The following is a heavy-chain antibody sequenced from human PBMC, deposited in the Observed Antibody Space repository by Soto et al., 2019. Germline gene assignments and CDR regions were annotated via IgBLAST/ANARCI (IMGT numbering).Heavy chain of an antibody. Sequence: SDTLSLTCSVSGGSIASYYWSWIRKPPGKGLEWIGYIYYSGSTNYNPSLKSRVTVSVDTSKNQFSLKLSSVTAADTAVYYCARHELGYCSGGSCPYYFDYWGQGTLVTVS. D-gene: IGHD2-15*01. J-gene: IGHJ4*02. CDR2: IYYSGST. V-gene: IGHV4-59*08. CDR1: GGSIASYY. CDR3: ARHELGYCSGGSCPYYFDY.